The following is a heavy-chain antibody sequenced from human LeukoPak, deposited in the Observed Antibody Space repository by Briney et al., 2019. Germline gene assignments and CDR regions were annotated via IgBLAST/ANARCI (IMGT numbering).Heavy chain of an antibody. D-gene: IGHD3-10*01. J-gene: IGHJ4*02. CDR1: GFTFTNAW. V-gene: IGHV3-15*01. CDR2: IKSKTDGETT. Sequence: GGSLRLSCVDSGFTFTNAWMSWVRQAPGKGREWIGRIKSKTDGETTNYAEPVRGRFTISRDDSKSAVYLQMNSLKIEDTAVYYCTTDLGTYYHGSQRLIPIDYWGQGTLVTVSS. CDR3: TTDLGTYYHGSQRLIPIDY.